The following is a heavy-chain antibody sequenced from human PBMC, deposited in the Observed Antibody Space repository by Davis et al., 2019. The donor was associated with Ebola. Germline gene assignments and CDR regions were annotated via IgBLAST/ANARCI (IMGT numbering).Heavy chain of an antibody. J-gene: IGHJ6*02. CDR3: ARDPSGYSYGAGIYYYYGMDV. Sequence: GESLKISCAASGFTFSSYAMHWVRQAPGKGLEWVAVISYDGSNKYYADSVKGRFTISRDNSKNTLYLQMNSLRAEDTAVYYWARDPSGYSYGAGIYYYYGMDVWGQGTTVTVSS. CDR1: GFTFSSYA. V-gene: IGHV3-30-3*01. CDR2: ISYDGSNK. D-gene: IGHD5-18*01.